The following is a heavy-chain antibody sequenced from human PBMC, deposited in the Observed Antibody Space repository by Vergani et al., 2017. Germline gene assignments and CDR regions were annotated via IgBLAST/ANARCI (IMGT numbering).Heavy chain of an antibody. CDR1: GFTVSSNY. CDR3: ARSYQLLWSFDY. D-gene: IGHD2-2*01. Sequence: VQLVESGGGVVQPGGSLRLSCAASGFTVSSNYMSWVRQAPGKGLEWVSVIYSGGSTYYADSVKGRFTISRDNSKNTLYLQMNSLRAEDTAVYYCARSYQLLWSFDYWGQGTLVTVSS. CDR2: IYSGGST. J-gene: IGHJ4*02. V-gene: IGHV3-53*01.